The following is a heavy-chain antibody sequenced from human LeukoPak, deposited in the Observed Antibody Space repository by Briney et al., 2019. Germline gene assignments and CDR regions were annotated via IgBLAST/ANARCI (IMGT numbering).Heavy chain of an antibody. CDR2: IRYDGSNK. V-gene: IGHV3-30*02. D-gene: IGHD6-6*01. CDR1: GFTFSSYG. J-gene: IGHJ3*02. Sequence: GGSLRLSCAASGFTFSSYGMHWVRQAPGKGREGVAFIRYDGSNKYYADSVKGRFTISRDNSKNTLYLQMNSLRAEDTAVYYCAKDKAIAARPNAFDIWGQGTMVTVSS. CDR3: AKDKAIAARPNAFDI.